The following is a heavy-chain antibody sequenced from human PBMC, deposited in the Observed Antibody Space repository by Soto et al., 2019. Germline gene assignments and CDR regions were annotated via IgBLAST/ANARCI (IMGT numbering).Heavy chain of an antibody. D-gene: IGHD6-6*01. Sequence: ASVKVSCKASGGTFSSYAISWVRQAPGQGLEWMGGIIPIFGTANYAQKFQGRVTITADESTSTAYMELSSLRSEDTAVYYCARERYSSSYYYGMDVWGQGTTVTVSS. CDR2: IIPIFGTA. V-gene: IGHV1-69*13. CDR1: GGTFSSYA. CDR3: ARERYSSSYYYGMDV. J-gene: IGHJ6*02.